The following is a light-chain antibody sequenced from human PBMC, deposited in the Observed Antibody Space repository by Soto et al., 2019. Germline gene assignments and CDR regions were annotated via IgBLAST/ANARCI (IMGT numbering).Light chain of an antibody. Sequence: QSALTQPASVSGSPGQSITISCTGTSSDVGGYNFVSWYQQHPGKAPRLMIFDVDNRPSGVSTRFSGSKSGNTASLTISGLQSEDEADYYCCSYSGSSTIVVFGGGTTLTVL. J-gene: IGLJ2*01. V-gene: IGLV2-14*03. CDR1: SSDVGGYNF. CDR3: CSYSGSSTIVV. CDR2: DVD.